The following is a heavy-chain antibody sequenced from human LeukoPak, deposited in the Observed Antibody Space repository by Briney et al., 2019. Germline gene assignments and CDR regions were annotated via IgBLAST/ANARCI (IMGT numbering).Heavy chain of an antibody. CDR1: GCTFTSYY. V-gene: IGHV1-46*01. CDR2: INPSCGST. CDR3: ARVLSGTTVMAFDY. D-gene: IGHD4-17*01. J-gene: IGHJ4*02. Sequence: AAVQVSCKACGCTFTSYYMHWVRQPPGQEGAGMGIINPSCGSTSYAQKFQGRVTMTSDTSTSAVYMELSSLRSEDTAVYYCARVLSGTTVMAFDYWGQGTLVTVSS.